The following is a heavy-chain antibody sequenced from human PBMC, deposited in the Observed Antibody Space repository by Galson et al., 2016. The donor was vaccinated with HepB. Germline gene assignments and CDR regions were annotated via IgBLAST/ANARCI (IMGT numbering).Heavy chain of an antibody. Sequence: SLRLSCAASEFSVSTNFIHWVRQAPGKGLEWVSLIYSGGNTYHADSVKGRFTISRDNSKNTVYLQMNSLKDEDTAVDYCASARKVFGPFDPWGQGTLVTVSS. V-gene: IGHV3-53*01. CDR2: IYSGGNT. D-gene: IGHD3-3*01. J-gene: IGHJ5*02. CDR3: ASARKVFGPFDP. CDR1: EFSVSTNF.